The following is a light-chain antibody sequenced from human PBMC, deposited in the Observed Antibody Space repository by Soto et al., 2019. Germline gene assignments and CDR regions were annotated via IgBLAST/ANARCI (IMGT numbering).Light chain of an antibody. CDR2: AAS. V-gene: IGKV1-39*01. J-gene: IGKJ4*01. Sequence: DIQMTQSPASLSASVGDRVTISCRASQSISGYLNWYQQKPGKAPDLLISAASTLQTGVPSRFSGSGFGTEFTLSISSLQPEDFAVYYCQPYNNWPLTFGGGTKV. CDR3: QPYNNWPLT. CDR1: QSISGY.